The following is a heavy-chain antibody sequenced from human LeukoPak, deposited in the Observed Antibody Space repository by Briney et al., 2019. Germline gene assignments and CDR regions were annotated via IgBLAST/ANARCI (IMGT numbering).Heavy chain of an antibody. CDR2: IYHSGRT. CDR1: GGSISSGGYS. D-gene: IGHD2-15*01. Sequence: SQTLSLTCAVSGGSISSGGYSWSWIRQPPGKGLEWIGYIYHSGRTYYNPSLKSRVTISVDRSKNQFSLKLSSVTAADTAVYYCARAENCSGGSCSSFDYWGQGTLVTVSS. J-gene: IGHJ4*02. CDR3: ARAENCSGGSCSSFDY. V-gene: IGHV4-30-2*01.